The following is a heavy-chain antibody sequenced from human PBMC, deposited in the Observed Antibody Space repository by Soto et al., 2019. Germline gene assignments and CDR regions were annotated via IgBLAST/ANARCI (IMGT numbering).Heavy chain of an antibody. CDR2: VYYSGTT. J-gene: IGHJ4*02. Sequence: SETLSPTCTVSGGSIRKGDFYWGWVRQPPGKGLEWIGYVYYSGTTYSHPSLNSRVSISVDTSENQFSLRLTSVTAADTAVYYCVTVNLVGAAYYFDYWGPGTLVTVSS. CDR3: VTVNLVGAAYYFDY. V-gene: IGHV4-30-4*01. CDR1: GGSIRKGDFY. D-gene: IGHD1-26*01.